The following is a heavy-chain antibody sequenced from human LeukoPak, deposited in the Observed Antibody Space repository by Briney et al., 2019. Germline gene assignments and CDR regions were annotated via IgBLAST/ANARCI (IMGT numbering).Heavy chain of an antibody. D-gene: IGHD3-10*01. CDR2: IYHRGST. V-gene: IGHV4-4*02. Sequence: SETLSLTCDVSDDSISSNNWWTWVRQSPGKGLEWIGEIYHRGSTNYNPSLRSRVTISVDKSKNQFSLTLSSVTAADTAVYYCARGFSGRGVIPYYYYYMDVWGKGTTVTISS. CDR1: DDSISSNNW. CDR3: ARGFSGRGVIPYYYYYMDV. J-gene: IGHJ6*03.